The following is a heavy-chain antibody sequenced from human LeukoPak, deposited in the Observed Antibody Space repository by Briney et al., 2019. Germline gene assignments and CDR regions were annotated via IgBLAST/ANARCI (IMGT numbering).Heavy chain of an antibody. J-gene: IGHJ3*02. Sequence: ASVKVSCKASGYTFTSYAMNWVRQAPGQGLEWMGWINTNTGNPTYAQGFTGRFVFSLDTSVSTAYLQISSLKAEDTAVYYCARAAAFYDSSGYLIDAFDIWGQGTMVTVSS. D-gene: IGHD3-22*01. V-gene: IGHV7-4-1*02. CDR2: INTNTGNP. CDR1: GYTFTSYA. CDR3: ARAAAFYDSSGYLIDAFDI.